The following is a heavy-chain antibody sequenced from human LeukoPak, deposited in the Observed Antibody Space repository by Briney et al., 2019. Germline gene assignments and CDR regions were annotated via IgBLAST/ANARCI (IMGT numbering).Heavy chain of an antibody. Sequence: PSETLSLTCTVSGSSISSYYWSWIRQPPGKGLEWIGYIYYSGSTNYNPSLKSRVTISVDTSKNQFSLKLSSVTAADTAVYYCARDNHYYFDYWGQGTLVTVSS. V-gene: IGHV4-59*01. CDR2: IYYSGST. CDR1: GSSISSYY. J-gene: IGHJ4*02. CDR3: ARDNHYYFDY.